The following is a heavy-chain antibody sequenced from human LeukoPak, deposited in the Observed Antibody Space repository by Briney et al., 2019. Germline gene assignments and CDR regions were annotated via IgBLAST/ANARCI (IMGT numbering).Heavy chain of an antibody. D-gene: IGHD5-18*01. CDR2: IHYSGST. J-gene: IGHJ3*02. CDR1: GGSISSYY. V-gene: IGHV4-59*01. Sequence: SETLSLTCTVSGGSISSYYWSWIRQPPGKGLEWIGYIHYSGSTNYNPSLKSRVTMSVDTSKNQFSLKLRSVTTADTAVYYCARYTAMVAFHAHGFDIWGKGTMVTVS. CDR3: ARYTAMVAFHAHGFDI.